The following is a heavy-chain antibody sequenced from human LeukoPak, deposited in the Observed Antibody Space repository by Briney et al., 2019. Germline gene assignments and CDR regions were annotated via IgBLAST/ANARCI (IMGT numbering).Heavy chain of an antibody. CDR1: GFTFDDYA. CDR2: ISWNSGSI. D-gene: IGHD6-13*01. Sequence: PGRSLRLSCAASGFTFDDYAMHWVRQAPGKGLEWVSGISWNSGSIGYADSVKGRFTISRDNAKNSLYLQMNSLRAEDTAVYYCARKYSSNWFFDYWGQGALVTVSS. J-gene: IGHJ4*02. CDR3: ARKYSSNWFFDY. V-gene: IGHV3-9*01.